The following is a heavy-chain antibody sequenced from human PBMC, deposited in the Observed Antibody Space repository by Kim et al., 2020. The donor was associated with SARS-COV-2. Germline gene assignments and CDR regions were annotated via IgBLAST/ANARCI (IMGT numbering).Heavy chain of an antibody. V-gene: IGHV4-4*02. D-gene: IGHD1-26*01. CDR3: ARDSRQSGSYYYFDY. J-gene: IGHJ4*02. Sequence: PSRKRRVPISVDKSKNQFYLKLSSVTAADTAVYYCARDSRQSGSYYYFDYWGQGTLVTVSS.